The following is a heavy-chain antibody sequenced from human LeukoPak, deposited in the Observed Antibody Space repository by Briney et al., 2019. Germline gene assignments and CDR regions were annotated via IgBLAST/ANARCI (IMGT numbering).Heavy chain of an antibody. D-gene: IGHD1-26*01. Sequence: GGSLRLSCAASGFTFSSYAMHWVRQAPGKGLEWVAVISYDGSNKYYADSVKGRFTISRDNSKNTLYLHMNTLRAEDTAIYYCAKDRTVGASYWYFDLWGRGTLVTVSS. CDR2: ISYDGSNK. J-gene: IGHJ2*01. V-gene: IGHV3-30*04. CDR1: GFTFSSYA. CDR3: AKDRTVGASYWYFDL.